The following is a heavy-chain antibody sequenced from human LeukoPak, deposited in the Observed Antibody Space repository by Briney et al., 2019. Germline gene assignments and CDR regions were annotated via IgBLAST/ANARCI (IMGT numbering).Heavy chain of an antibody. Sequence: SETLSLTCTVSGGSISSSSYYWGWIRQPPGKGLEWIGNIYYSGSTNYNPSLKSRVTISVDTSKNQFSLKLSSVTAADTAVYYCARGRDGYNWGWWFDPWGQGTLVTVSS. CDR1: GGSISSSSYY. CDR2: IYYSGST. D-gene: IGHD5-24*01. J-gene: IGHJ5*02. CDR3: ARGRDGYNWGWWFDP. V-gene: IGHV4-61*05.